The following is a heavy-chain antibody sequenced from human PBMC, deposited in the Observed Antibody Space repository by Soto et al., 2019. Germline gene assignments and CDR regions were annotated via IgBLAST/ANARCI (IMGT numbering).Heavy chain of an antibody. J-gene: IGHJ4*02. Sequence: PSETLSLTCGVSGYSISSGYYWGWMRQPPGKGLQWRGQIYHSGTTYYNPSLKSRVTISVDTSKTQFSLKLRSVTAAATAVSYCATFWGGGIYSQVDSWGQGTLVTVSS. V-gene: IGHV4-38-2*01. CDR3: ATFWGGGIYSQVDS. CDR2: IYHSGTT. D-gene: IGHD3-16*01. CDR1: GYSISSGYY.